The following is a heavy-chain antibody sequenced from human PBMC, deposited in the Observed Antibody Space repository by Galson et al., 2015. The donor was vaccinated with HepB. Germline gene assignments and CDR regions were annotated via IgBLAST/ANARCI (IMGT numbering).Heavy chain of an antibody. V-gene: IGHV3-7*03. J-gene: IGHJ4*02. CDR1: GFTFSSYW. D-gene: IGHD2-21*01. Sequence: SLRLSCAASGFTFSSYWMRWVRQAPGKGLEWVANIKQDGSEKYYVDSVKGRFTISRDNAKNTLYLQMNSLRAEDTAVYYCARGYGGDCYYDYWGQGTLVTVSS. CDR2: IKQDGSEK. CDR3: ARGYGGDCYYDY.